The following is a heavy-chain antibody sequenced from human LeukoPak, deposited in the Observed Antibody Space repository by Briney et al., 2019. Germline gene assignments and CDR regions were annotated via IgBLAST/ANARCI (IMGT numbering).Heavy chain of an antibody. CDR3: AKDKGGSYYTLYFDY. J-gene: IGHJ4*02. D-gene: IGHD1-26*01. Sequence: GGSLRLSCAASGFTFSDYYMSWIRQAPGKGLEWVSYISSSGSTIYYADSVKGRFTISRDNAKNSLYLQMNSLRAEDTAVYYCAKDKGGSYYTLYFDYWGQGTLVTVSS. CDR2: ISSSGSTI. V-gene: IGHV3-11*01. CDR1: GFTFSDYY.